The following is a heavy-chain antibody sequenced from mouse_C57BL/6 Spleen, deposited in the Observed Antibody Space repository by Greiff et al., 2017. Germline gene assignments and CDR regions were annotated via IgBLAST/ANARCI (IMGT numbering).Heavy chain of an antibody. Sequence: QVQLQQPGAELVKPGASVKLSCKASGYTFTSYWMQWVKQRPGQGLEWIGEIDPSDSYTNYNQKFKGKATLTVDTSSSTAYMQLSSLTSEDSAVYYCARPLYYYGSRVPRVWGTGTTVTVSS. CDR2: IDPSDSYT. CDR1: GYTFTSYW. D-gene: IGHD1-1*01. J-gene: IGHJ1*03. CDR3: ARPLYYYGSRVPRV. V-gene: IGHV1-50*01.